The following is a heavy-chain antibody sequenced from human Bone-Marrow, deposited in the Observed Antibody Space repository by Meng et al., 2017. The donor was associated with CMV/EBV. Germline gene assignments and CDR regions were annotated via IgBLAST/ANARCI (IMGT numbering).Heavy chain of an antibody. CDR1: GYTFTGYY. D-gene: IGHD4/OR15-4a*01. Sequence: ASVKVSCKASGYTFTGYYMHWVRQAPGQGLEWMGWISAYNGNTNYAQKLQGRVTMTTDTSTSTAYMELRSLRSDDTAVYYCARGEGYGGINWFDPWGQGTLVTVSS. CDR3: ARGEGYGGINWFDP. J-gene: IGHJ5*02. CDR2: ISAYNGNT. V-gene: IGHV1-18*04.